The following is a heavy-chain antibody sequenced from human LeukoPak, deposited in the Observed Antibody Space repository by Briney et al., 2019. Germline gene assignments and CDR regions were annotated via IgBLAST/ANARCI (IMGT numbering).Heavy chain of an antibody. D-gene: IGHD6-19*01. V-gene: IGHV3-30*03. Sequence: GGSLRLSCAASGFTFSSYGMHWVRQAPGKGLEWVAVISYDGSNKYCADSVKGRFTISRDNSKNTLYLQMNSLRAEDTAVYYCASSAGALIDCWGQGTLVIVSS. CDR3: ASSAGALIDC. CDR2: ISYDGSNK. J-gene: IGHJ4*02. CDR1: GFTFSSYG.